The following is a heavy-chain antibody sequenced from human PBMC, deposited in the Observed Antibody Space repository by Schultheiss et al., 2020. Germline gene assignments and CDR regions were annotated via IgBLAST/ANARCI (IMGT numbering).Heavy chain of an antibody. D-gene: IGHD6-13*01. J-gene: IGHJ4*02. CDR2: ISYDGSNK. CDR3: ARDSSSWPHGDCSLDY. V-gene: IGHV3-30*04. CDR1: GFTFSSYA. Sequence: EGSLRLSCAASGFTFSSYAMHWVRQAPGKGLEWVAVISYDGSNKYYADSVKGRFTISRDNSKNTLYLQMNSLRAEDTAVYYCARDSSSWPHGDCSLDYWGQGTLVTVSS.